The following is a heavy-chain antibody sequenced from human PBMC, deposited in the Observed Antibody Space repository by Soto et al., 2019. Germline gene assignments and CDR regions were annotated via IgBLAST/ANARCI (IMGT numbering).Heavy chain of an antibody. V-gene: IGHV3-15*01. J-gene: IGHJ4*02. Sequence: EVQLVESGGGLVKPGGSLRLSCAASGFTFSNAWMIWVRQTPGKGLEWDGRILTKIHSETTDYAAPVKGRFTISRDDSKNTLYLQMNSLKTEDTGVYYCTTDPHVAAIGCWGQGTLVTVSS. CDR3: TTDPHVAAIGC. CDR2: ILTKIHSETT. D-gene: IGHD5-12*01. CDR1: GFTFSNAW.